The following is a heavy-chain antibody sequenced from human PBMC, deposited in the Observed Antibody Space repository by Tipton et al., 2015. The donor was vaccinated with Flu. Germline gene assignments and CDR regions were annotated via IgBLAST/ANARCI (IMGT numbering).Heavy chain of an antibody. CDR1: GFTFNTYG. D-gene: IGHD5-24*01. Sequence: GSLRLSCAASGFTFNTYGMHWVRQAPGKGPEWVANIAPGAREINYVDSVRGRFIISRDDTRGSLYPQMNSLRAEDTATYYCANYGVLNSGFFYNLDVWGQGTTVTVSS. CDR2: IAPGAREI. J-gene: IGHJ6*02. V-gene: IGHV3-7*01. CDR3: ANYGVLNSGFFYNLDV.